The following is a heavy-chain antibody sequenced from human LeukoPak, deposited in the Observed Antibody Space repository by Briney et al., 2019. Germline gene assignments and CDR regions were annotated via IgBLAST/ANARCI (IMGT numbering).Heavy chain of an antibody. CDR1: GFTFSSYS. J-gene: IGHJ4*02. CDR2: ISSSSSTI. V-gene: IGHV3-48*01. D-gene: IGHD4-17*01. Sequence: GGSLRLSCAASGFTFSSYSMNWVRQAPGKGLEWVSYISSSSSTIYYADSVKGRSTISRDNAKNSLYLQMNSLRAEDTAVYYCARLTTVTTLDYWGQGTLVTVSS. CDR3: ARLTTVTTLDY.